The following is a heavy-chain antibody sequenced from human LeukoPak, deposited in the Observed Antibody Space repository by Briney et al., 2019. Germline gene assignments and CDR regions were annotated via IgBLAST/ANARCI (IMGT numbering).Heavy chain of an antibody. Sequence: GWFLRLSCAASGFTFNTHGMHWVRQAPGNRLGWLAAIWFDGSVKHYSDAVKGRFTISRDNSLNTLYLRMNSLRVEDRAIYYCAKDTTIQFLEPAFWGQGTLVTVSS. CDR2: IWFDGSVK. V-gene: IGHV3-33*06. CDR1: GFTFNTHG. CDR3: AKDTTIQFLEPAF. J-gene: IGHJ4*02. D-gene: IGHD3-3*01.